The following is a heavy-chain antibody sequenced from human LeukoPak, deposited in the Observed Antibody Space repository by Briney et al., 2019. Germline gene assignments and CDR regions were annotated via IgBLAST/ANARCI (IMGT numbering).Heavy chain of an antibody. Sequence: SETLSLTCAVYGGSFSGYYWSWIRQPPGKGLEWIGEINHSGSTNYNPSLKSRVTISVDTSKNQFSLKLSSVTAADTAVYYCARLGSTTVTPIDYWGQGTLVTVSS. V-gene: IGHV4-34*01. J-gene: IGHJ4*02. CDR1: GGSFSGYY. D-gene: IGHD4-17*01. CDR2: INHSGST. CDR3: ARLGSTTVTPIDY.